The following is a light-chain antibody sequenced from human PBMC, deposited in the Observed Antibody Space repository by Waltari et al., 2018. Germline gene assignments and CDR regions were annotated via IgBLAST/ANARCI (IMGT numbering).Light chain of an antibody. CDR3: MEALQSVT. J-gene: IGKJ5*01. CDR2: VGS. CDR1: QSLLDSNGYNY. Sequence: DIVMTQSPVSLTVTPGEPASISCRSSQSLLDSNGYNYLDWYLQKPGQSPQILIYVGSNRASGVPDRFSGSGSGTDFTLKISRVEAEDVGVYYCMEALQSVTFGQGTRLEIK. V-gene: IGKV2-28*01.